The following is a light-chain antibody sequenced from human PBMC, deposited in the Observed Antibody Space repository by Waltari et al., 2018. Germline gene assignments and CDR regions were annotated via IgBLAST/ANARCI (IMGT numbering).Light chain of an antibody. CDR2: KVS. Sequence: DVVMTQSPLSLPVTLGQPASISCRSSQSLVYSDGNTYLNWFQQRPGQSPRRLIYKVSNRDSGVPDRVSGSGSGTDFTLKISRVEAEDVGVYYCMQGTQWPWTFGQGTKVEIK. V-gene: IGKV2-30*01. CDR3: MQGTQWPWT. CDR1: QSLVYSDGNTY. J-gene: IGKJ1*01.